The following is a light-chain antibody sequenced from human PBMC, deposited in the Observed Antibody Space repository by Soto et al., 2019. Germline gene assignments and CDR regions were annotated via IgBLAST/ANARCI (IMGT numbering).Light chain of an antibody. CDR3: QQFKIYPLT. CDR2: SAS. CDR1: QGISSY. Sequence: IQLTQSPSSLSASVGDRVTITCRASQGISSYLAWYQQKPGKPPKLLIYSASTLQSGVPSRFSGGGSGTDFTLTISSLQPEDFATYYCQQFKIYPLTFGGGTKVDIK. J-gene: IGKJ4*01. V-gene: IGKV1-9*01.